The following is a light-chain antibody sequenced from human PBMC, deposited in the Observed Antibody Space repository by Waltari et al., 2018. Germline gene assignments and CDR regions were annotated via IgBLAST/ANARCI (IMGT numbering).Light chain of an antibody. V-gene: IGKV4-1*01. Sequence: DIVMTQSPASLAVSLGARATIDCKSNQTVLYSSNNKDYLAWYQQKPGQPPKLVFYWASTRESGVPERFSASGCGTDFTLAISSLQAEDVAVYYCQQYYSSPYTFGQGTKLEIK. J-gene: IGKJ2*01. CDR1: QTVLYSSNNKDY. CDR2: WAS. CDR3: QQYYSSPYT.